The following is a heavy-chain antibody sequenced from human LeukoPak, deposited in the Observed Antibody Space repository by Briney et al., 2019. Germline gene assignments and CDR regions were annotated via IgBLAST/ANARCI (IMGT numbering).Heavy chain of an antibody. CDR3: ARDLRPYYYDSSGYYYGWFDP. V-gene: IGHV4-39*07. D-gene: IGHD3-22*01. J-gene: IGHJ5*02. CDR2: IYDSGST. Sequence: SETLSLTCTVSGGSIRSSYYYWGWIRQPPGKGLEWIGSIYDSGSTYYNPSLKSRVTISVDTSKNQFSLKLSSVTAADTAVYYCARDLRPYYYDSSGYYYGWFDPWGQGTLVTVSS. CDR1: GGSIRSSYYY.